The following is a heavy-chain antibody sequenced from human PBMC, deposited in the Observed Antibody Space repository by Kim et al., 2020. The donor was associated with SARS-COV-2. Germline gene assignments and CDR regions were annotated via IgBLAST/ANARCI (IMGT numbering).Heavy chain of an antibody. Sequence: GGSLRLSCAASGFTFSDYYMSWIRQAPGKGLEWVSYISSSSSYTNYADSVKGRFTISRDNAKNSLYLQMNSLRAEDTAVYYCARLTSYSSSWYSYYYYYGMDVWGQGTTVTVSS. D-gene: IGHD6-13*01. CDR1: GFTFSDYY. CDR2: ISSSSSYT. V-gene: IGHV3-11*06. J-gene: IGHJ6*02. CDR3: ARLTSYSSSWYSYYYYYGMDV.